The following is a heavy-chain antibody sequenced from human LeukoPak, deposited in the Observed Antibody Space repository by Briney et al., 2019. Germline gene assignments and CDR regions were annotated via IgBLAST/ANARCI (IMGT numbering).Heavy chain of an antibody. CDR1: GYTFTGYY. Sequence: GASVKVSCKASGYTFTGYYMHWVRQAPGQGLEWMGWINPNSGGTNYAQKFQGRVTMTRDTSISTAYMELSRLRPDDTAVYYCARENYYGSGSRWFDPWGQGTLVTVSS. V-gene: IGHV1-2*02. D-gene: IGHD3-10*01. J-gene: IGHJ5*02. CDR3: ARENYYGSGSRWFDP. CDR2: INPNSGGT.